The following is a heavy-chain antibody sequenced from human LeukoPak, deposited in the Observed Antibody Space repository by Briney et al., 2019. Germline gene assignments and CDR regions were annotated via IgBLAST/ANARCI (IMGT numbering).Heavy chain of an antibody. CDR1: RFIFTNYW. CDR2: VNNDGSAT. J-gene: IGHJ6*02. Sequence: GGSLRLSCAASRFIFTNYWIHWVRQAPGKGLVWVSHVNNDGSATSYADSVKGRFTISRDNSKNTLYLQMNSLRVEDTAVYYCARDGQDGSPYATDVWGQGTTVTVSS. V-gene: IGHV3-74*01. D-gene: IGHD3-10*01. CDR3: ARDGQDGSPYATDV.